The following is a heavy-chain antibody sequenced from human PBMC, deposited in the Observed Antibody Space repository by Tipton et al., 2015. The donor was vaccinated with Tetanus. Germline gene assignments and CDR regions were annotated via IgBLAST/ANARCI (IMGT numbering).Heavy chain of an antibody. Sequence: LRLSCNVSGDSISDYYWTWVRQPPGKGLEWIGYVYLSGSTNYNPSLKSRVTMSIDTSKIQFSLTLSSVTAADTAVYFCARGSRSYRGYDSYFDYWGLGILVTVSS. J-gene: IGHJ4*02. CDR2: VYLSGST. D-gene: IGHD5-12*01. CDR1: GDSISDYY. CDR3: ARGSRSYRGYDSYFDY. V-gene: IGHV4-59*01.